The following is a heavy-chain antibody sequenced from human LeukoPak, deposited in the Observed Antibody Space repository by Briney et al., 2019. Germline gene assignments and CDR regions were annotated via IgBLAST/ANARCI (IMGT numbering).Heavy chain of an antibody. J-gene: IGHJ4*02. CDR2: INHSGST. Sequence: SETLSLTCAVYGGSFSGYYWSWIRQPPGKGLEWIGEINHSGSTNYNPSLKSRVTISVDTSKNQFSLKLSSVTAADAAVYYCARGAAGTKSNDYWGQGTLVTVSS. CDR1: GGSFSGYY. D-gene: IGHD6-13*01. CDR3: ARGAAGTKSNDY. V-gene: IGHV4-34*01.